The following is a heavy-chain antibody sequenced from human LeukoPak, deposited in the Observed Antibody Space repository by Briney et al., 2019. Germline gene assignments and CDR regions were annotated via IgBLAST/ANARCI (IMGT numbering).Heavy chain of an antibody. CDR3: AKDRGYGEALPDYYYYGMDV. Sequence: PGGSLRLSCAASGFTFSSYAMSWVRQAPGKGLEWVSAISGSGGSTYYADSVKGRFTISRDNSKNTLYLQTNSLRAEDTAVYYCAKDRGYGEALPDYYYYGMDVWAKGPRSPSP. D-gene: IGHD4-17*01. V-gene: IGHV3-23*01. CDR1: GFTFSSYA. J-gene: IGHJ6*02. CDR2: ISGSGGST.